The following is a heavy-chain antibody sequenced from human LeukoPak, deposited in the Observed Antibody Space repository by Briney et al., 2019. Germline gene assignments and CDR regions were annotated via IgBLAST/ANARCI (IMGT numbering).Heavy chain of an antibody. D-gene: IGHD2-8*01. CDR1: GFTFSNYA. Sequence: PGGSLRLSCTASGFTFSNYAMTWVRQAPGEGLEWISSISGDTAYIYYADSLKGRFTISRDNSKNTVSLQMNSLGAEDTAIYYCAKRAPYCTNGICSYHFDYWGQGTLVTVSS. V-gene: IGHV3-23*01. CDR2: ISGDTAYI. J-gene: IGHJ4*02. CDR3: AKRAPYCTNGICSYHFDY.